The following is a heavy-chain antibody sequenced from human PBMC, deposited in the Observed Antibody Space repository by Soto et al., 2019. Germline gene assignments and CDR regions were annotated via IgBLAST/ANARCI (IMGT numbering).Heavy chain of an antibody. CDR3: ARRGMDTAMVHFDY. Sequence: QVQLQQWGAGLLKPSETLSLTCAVYGGSFSGYYWSWIRHPPGKGLEWIGEINHSGSTNYNPSLKSRVTISVDTSENQFSLKLSSVTAADTAVYYCARRGMDTAMVHFDYWGQGTLVTVSS. V-gene: IGHV4-34*01. J-gene: IGHJ4*02. CDR1: GGSFSGYY. CDR2: INHSGST. D-gene: IGHD5-18*01.